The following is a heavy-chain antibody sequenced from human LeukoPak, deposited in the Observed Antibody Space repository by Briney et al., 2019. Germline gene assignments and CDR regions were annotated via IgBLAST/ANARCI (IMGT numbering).Heavy chain of an antibody. CDR2: INPSGGST. J-gene: IGHJ3*02. CDR1: GYTFTSYY. CDR3: AREITYFYDSGGYWDAFDI. D-gene: IGHD3-22*01. V-gene: IGHV1-46*01. Sequence: GASVKVSCKASGYTFTSYYMHWVRQAPGQGLEWMGIINPSGGSTSYAQKFQGRVTMTRDTSTSTVYMELSSLRAEDTAVYYCAREITYFYDSGGYWDAFDIWGQGTMVTVSS.